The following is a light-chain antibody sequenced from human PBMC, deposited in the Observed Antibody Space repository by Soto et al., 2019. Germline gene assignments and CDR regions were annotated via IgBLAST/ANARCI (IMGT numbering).Light chain of an antibody. V-gene: IGKV3D-20*02. CDR2: GAS. CDR3: QQRSNSIT. CDR1: QSVSNNY. Sequence: ESVLTQSPGTLSLSPGERATLSCRASQSVSNNYLAWYQQKPGQAPRLLIYGASNRATGIPDRFSGSGSGTDFTLTISSLEPEDFAVYYCQQRSNSITFGGGTKVDIK. J-gene: IGKJ4*01.